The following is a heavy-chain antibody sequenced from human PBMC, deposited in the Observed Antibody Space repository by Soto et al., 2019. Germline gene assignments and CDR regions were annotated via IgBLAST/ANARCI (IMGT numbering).Heavy chain of an antibody. J-gene: IGHJ4*02. CDR3: ARDRDTTLDY. D-gene: IGHD1-26*01. CDR2: IYYSGST. V-gene: IGHV4-59*01. Sequence: SETLSVTCTVSCGSISSDYWSWIRQPPGKGLEWIGYIYYSGSTNYNPSLKSRVTISVDTSKNQFSLKLSSVTAADTAVYYCARDRDTTLDYWGQGTLVTVPQ. CDR1: CGSISSDY.